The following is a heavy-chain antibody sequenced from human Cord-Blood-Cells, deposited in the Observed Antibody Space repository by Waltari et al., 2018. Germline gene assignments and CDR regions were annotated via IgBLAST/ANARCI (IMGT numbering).Heavy chain of an antibody. CDR3: AREGGRNYYDSSGYYYYYGMDV. Sequence: QVQLQQWGAGLLTASETLSLTCAAYGGSFSGYYWSWKRQPPGKGLEWIGKINHSGTTNYNPSLKSRVTISVDTSKNQFSLKLGSVTAADTAVYYLAREGGRNYYDSSGYYYYYGMDVWGQGTTVTVSS. CDR2: INHSGTT. CDR1: GGSFSGYY. V-gene: IGHV4-34*01. J-gene: IGHJ6*02. D-gene: IGHD3-22*01.